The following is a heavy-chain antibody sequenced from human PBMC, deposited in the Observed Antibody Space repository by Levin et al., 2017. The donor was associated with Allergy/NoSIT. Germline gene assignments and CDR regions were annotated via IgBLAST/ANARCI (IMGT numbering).Heavy chain of an antibody. CDR2: ISTDSTTI. V-gene: IGHV3-48*01. CDR3: AREGIGGRPCDF. J-gene: IGHJ4*02. CDR1: GFTFSSHN. D-gene: IGHD2-15*01. Sequence: GGSLRLSCSASGFTFSSHNMNWVLQAPGKGLEWVSFISTDSTTIYYLDSVEGRLTISRDNAENSLYLQMNSLRAEDTAVYYCAREGIGGRPCDFWGRGTLVTVSS.